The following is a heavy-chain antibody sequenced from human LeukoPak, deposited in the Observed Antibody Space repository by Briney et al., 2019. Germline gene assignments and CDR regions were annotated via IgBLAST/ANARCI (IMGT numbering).Heavy chain of an antibody. CDR2: IYTSGST. D-gene: IGHD6-13*01. J-gene: IGHJ4*02. Sequence: SQTLSLTCTVSGGSISSGSYYWSWIRQPAGKGLEWIGRIYTSGSTNYNPSLQSRVTISVDTSKNQFSLKLSSVTAADTAVYYCAREESYSSSWYVPYFDYWGQGTLVTVSS. CDR1: GGSISSGSYY. CDR3: AREESYSSSWYVPYFDY. V-gene: IGHV4-61*02.